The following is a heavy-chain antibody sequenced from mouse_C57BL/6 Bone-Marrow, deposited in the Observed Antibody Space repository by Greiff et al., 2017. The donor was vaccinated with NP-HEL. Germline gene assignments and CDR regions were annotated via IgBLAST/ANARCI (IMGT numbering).Heavy chain of an antibody. D-gene: IGHD2-5*01. CDR2: INPYNGDT. CDR1: GYSFTGYF. Sequence: DVKLQESGPELVKPGDSVKISCKASGYSFTGYFMNWVMQSHGKSLEWIGRINPYNGDTFYNQKFKGKATLTVDKSSSTAHMELRSLTSEDSAVYYCARMHYSNRWDAMDYWGQGTSVTVSS. J-gene: IGHJ4*01. CDR3: ARMHYSNRWDAMDY. V-gene: IGHV1-20*01.